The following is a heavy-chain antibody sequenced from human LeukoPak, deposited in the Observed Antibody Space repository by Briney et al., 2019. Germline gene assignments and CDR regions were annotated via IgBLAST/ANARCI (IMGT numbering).Heavy chain of an antibody. CDR3: ARGDGCNYELDY. CDR2: IYYSGST. D-gene: IGHD5-24*01. CDR1: GGSISSYY. V-gene: IGHV4-59*01. J-gene: IGHJ4*02. Sequence: SETLSLTCTVSGGSISSYYWSWIRQPPGKGLEWIGYIYYSGSTNYNPSLKSRVTISVDTSKNQFSLKLSSVTAADTAVYYCARGDGCNYELDYWGQGTLVTVSS.